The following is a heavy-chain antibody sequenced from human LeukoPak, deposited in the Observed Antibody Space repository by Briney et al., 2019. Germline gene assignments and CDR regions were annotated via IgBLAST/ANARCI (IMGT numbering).Heavy chain of an antibody. D-gene: IGHD2-21*01. CDR3: ARGPFGNCGGGPCHFRDIDNWYDP. Sequence: ASVKVSCKASGYTFTTYDINWVRQAAGQGFEWMGWMNPKSGDAGYADKFQGRVAITRDTSINTAYLELSALTFDDTAVYYCARGPFGNCGGGPCHFRDIDNWYDPWGQGTLVTVSS. J-gene: IGHJ5*02. CDR2: MNPKSGDA. V-gene: IGHV1-8*03. CDR1: GYTFTTYD.